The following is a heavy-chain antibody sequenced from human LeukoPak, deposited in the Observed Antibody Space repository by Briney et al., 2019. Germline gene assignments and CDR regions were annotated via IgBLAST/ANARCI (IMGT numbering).Heavy chain of an antibody. CDR3: AKAPDDYVWGRYRYTEAY. V-gene: IGHV3-23*01. Sequence: PGGSLRLSCAASGFTFSSYAMSWVRQAPGKGLEWVSAISGSGGSTYYADSVKGRFTISRDNSKNTLYLQMNSLRAEDTAVYYCAKAPDDYVWGRYRYTEAYWGQGTLVTVSS. D-gene: IGHD3-16*02. J-gene: IGHJ4*02. CDR1: GFTFSSYA. CDR2: ISGSGGST.